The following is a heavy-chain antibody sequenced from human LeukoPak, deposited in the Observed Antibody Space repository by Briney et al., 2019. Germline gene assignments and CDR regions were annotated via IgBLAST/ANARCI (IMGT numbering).Heavy chain of an antibody. Sequence: PGGSLRLSCAASGFTFSSYEMIWVRQAPGKGLEWLSYISRSGGRSLYADAVRGRATIYRDNAKNSLYLQMNSLRTEDTAVYHWARESDSGGYRFDYWGQGSLVTVSS. D-gene: IGHD3-22*01. J-gene: IGHJ4*02. V-gene: IGHV3-48*03. CDR3: ARESDSGGYRFDY. CDR1: GFTFSSYE. CDR2: ISRSGGRS.